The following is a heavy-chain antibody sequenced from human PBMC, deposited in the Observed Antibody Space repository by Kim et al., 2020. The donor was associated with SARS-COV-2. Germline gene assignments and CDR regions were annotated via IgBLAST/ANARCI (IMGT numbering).Heavy chain of an antibody. V-gene: IGHV4-59*08. CDR3: ARLSRAVTGHPKFDY. CDR1: GGSISSYY. Sequence: SETLSLTCTVSGGSISSYYWSWIRRPPGKGLEYIGYIYYSGSTNYNPSLKSRVTISVDTSKNQFSLKLSSVTAADTAVYYCARLSRAVTGHPKFDYWGQGTLVTVSS. CDR2: IYYSGST. D-gene: IGHD6-19*01. J-gene: IGHJ4*02.